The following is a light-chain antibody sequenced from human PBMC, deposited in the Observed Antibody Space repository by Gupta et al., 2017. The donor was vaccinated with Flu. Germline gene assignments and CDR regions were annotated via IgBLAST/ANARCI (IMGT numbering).Light chain of an antibody. CDR1: QGVWYSSNDKNY. CDR3: HQYRTTPWT. J-gene: IGKJ1*01. V-gene: IGKV4-1*01. CDR2: WAS. Sequence: CKSSQGVWYSSNDKNYLAWYQHKPGQPPRLLIYWASTRETGVPDRFSGRGSGTDFTLTISSLQAEDVAVYYCHQYRTTPWTFGQGTKVEIK.